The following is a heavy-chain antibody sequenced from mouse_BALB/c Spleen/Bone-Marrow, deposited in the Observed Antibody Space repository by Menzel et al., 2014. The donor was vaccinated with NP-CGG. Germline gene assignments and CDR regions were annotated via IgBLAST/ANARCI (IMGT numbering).Heavy chain of an antibody. CDR3: ARTAPENFDY. Sequence: EVQLQESGAELVKPGASVKLPRTASGFNIKDTYMHWVKQRPEQGLEWIGRIDPANGNTKYDPKFQGKATITADTSSNTAYLQLSSLTSEDTAVYYCARTAPENFDYWGQGTTLTVSS. CDR2: IDPANGNT. CDR1: GFNIKDTY. V-gene: IGHV14-3*02. D-gene: IGHD1-2*01. J-gene: IGHJ2*01.